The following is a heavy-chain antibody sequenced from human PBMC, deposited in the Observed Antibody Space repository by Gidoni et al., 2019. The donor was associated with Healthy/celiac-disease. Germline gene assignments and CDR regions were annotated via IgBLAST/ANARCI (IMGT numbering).Heavy chain of an antibody. CDR3: ARGDYGYYYYGMDV. D-gene: IGHD4-17*01. CDR2: ISAYNGNT. J-gene: IGHJ6*02. V-gene: IGHV1-18*01. CDR1: GYTFTSYR. Sequence: QVQLVQSGAEVKKPGASVKVSCKASGYTFTSYRISWVRQAPRQWLEWMGWISAYNGNTNSAQQLHGRVTMPLDTSPSTAYMELRSLRSDDTAVYYCARGDYGYYYYGMDVWGQGTTVTVSS.